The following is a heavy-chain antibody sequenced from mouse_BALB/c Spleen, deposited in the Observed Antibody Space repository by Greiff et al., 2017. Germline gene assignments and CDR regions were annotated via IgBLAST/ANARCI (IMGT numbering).Heavy chain of an antibody. J-gene: IGHJ4*01. V-gene: IGHV3-2*02. CDR1: GYSITSDYA. CDR3: AQLGLRAMDY. D-gene: IGHD4-1*02. CDR2: ISYSGST. Sequence: DVQLQESGPGLVKPSQSLSLTCTVTGYSITSDYAWNWIRQFPGNKLEWMGYISYSGSTSYNPSLKSRISITRDTSKNQFFLQLNSVTTEDTATYYCAQLGLRAMDYWGQGTSVTVSS.